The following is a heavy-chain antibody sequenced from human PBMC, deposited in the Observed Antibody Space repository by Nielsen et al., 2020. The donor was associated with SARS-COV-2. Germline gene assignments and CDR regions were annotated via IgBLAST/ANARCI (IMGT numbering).Heavy chain of an antibody. Sequence: GESLKISCKGSGYSFTSYWISWVRQMPGKGLEWMGRIDPSDSYTNYSPSFQGHVTISADKSISTAYLQWSSLKASDTAMYYCASSDCNGGSCYLFDPWGQGTLVTVSS. CDR1: GYSFTSYW. D-gene: IGHD2-15*01. V-gene: IGHV5-10-1*01. CDR3: ASSDCNGGSCYLFDP. CDR2: IDPSDSYT. J-gene: IGHJ5*02.